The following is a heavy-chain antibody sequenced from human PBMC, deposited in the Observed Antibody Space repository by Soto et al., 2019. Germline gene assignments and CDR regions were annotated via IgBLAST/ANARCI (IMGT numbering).Heavy chain of an antibody. J-gene: IGHJ4*02. CDR3: ARDQVTLYGPGVY. V-gene: IGHV1-3*01. Sequence: KFQGRVTITRDTSASTAYMELSSLRSEDTAVYYCARDQVTLYGPGVYWGQGTLVTVSS. D-gene: IGHD4-17*01.